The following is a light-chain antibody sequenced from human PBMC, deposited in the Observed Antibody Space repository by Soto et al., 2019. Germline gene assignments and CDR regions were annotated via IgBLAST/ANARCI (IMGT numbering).Light chain of an antibody. CDR2: DAS. Sequence: AIQLTQSPSSLSASVGDRVTITCRACQGFSSALAWYQQQPGKAPRLLIYDASSLESGVPSRFSGSGSGTDFTLTISSLRPEDFATYYCQQFNTYPFTFGPGTKLEIK. CDR3: QQFNTYPFT. V-gene: IGKV1-13*02. J-gene: IGKJ2*01. CDR1: QGFSSA.